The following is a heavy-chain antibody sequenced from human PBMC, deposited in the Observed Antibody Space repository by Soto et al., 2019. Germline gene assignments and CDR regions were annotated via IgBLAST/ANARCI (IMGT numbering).Heavy chain of an antibody. Sequence: ASVKVSCKASGFTFTSSAMHWVRQARGQRLEWIGWIVVGSGNTNYAQKFQERVTITRDMSTSTAYMELSSLRSEDTAVYYCAAGTKQWFGEFDYWGQGTLVTVSS. D-gene: IGHD3-10*01. CDR1: GFTFTSSA. CDR2: IVVGSGNT. V-gene: IGHV1-58*02. J-gene: IGHJ4*02. CDR3: AAGTKQWFGEFDY.